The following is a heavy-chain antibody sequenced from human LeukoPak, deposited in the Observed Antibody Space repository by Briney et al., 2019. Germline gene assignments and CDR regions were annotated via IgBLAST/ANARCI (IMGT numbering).Heavy chain of an antibody. CDR3: ARVFRSCGYYRPFDY. V-gene: IGHV4-34*01. CDR2: INHSGST. CDR1: GVSFSGYY. J-gene: IGHJ4*02. Sequence: SETLSLTCAVYGVSFSGYYWSWIRQPPGKGLEWIGEINHSGSTNYNPSLKSRVTISVDTSKNQFSLKLSAVTAAATAVYYCARVFRSCGYYRPFDYWGQGTLVTVSS. D-gene: IGHD3-22*01.